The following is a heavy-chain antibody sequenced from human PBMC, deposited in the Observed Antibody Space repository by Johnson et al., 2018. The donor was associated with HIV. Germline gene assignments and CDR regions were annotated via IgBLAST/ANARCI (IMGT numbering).Heavy chain of an antibody. CDR2: IYSGGST. J-gene: IGHJ3*02. Sequence: VQLVESGGGVVRPGGSLRLSCAASGFTVSSNYMSWVRQAPGKGLEWVSVIYSGGSTYYADSVKGRFTISRDNSKNTLYLQMNSLRAEDTAVYYCANVPMIVVLDGAFDIWGQGTMVTVSS. V-gene: IGHV3-66*01. CDR3: ANVPMIVVLDGAFDI. CDR1: GFTVSSNY. D-gene: IGHD3-22*01.